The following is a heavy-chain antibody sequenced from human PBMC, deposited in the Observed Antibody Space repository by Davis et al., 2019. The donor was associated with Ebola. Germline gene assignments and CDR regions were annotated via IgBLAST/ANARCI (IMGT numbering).Heavy chain of an antibody. CDR2: ISASGGRT. CDR1: GFTFSTYA. Sequence: GESLKISCAASGFTFSTYAMNWVRQAPGKGLQWVSGISASGGRTFYADFVKGRFTISRDNYKNTLYLQMNSLTAEDTAVYYCAKVRRTAAVGTCDYWGQGTLVTGSP. D-gene: IGHD6-25*01. V-gene: IGHV3-23*01. CDR3: AKVRRTAAVGTCDY. J-gene: IGHJ4*01.